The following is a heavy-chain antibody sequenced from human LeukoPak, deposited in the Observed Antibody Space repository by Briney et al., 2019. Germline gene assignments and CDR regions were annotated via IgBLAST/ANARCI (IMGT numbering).Heavy chain of an antibody. CDR3: TTLGYHLDS. Sequence: PGGSLRLSCAASGFDFGAYEMNWVRQAPGKGLEGVAYFAGSDTTKYYADSVRGRFTISRDNAKKSLYLQMNSLRAEDTALYYCTTLGYHLDSWGQGTLVTVSS. CDR1: GFDFGAYE. CDR2: FAGSDTTK. D-gene: IGHD3-22*01. J-gene: IGHJ4*02. V-gene: IGHV3-48*03.